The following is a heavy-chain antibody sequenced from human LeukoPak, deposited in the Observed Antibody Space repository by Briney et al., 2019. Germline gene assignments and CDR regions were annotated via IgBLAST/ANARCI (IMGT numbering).Heavy chain of an antibody. D-gene: IGHD6-19*01. V-gene: IGHV4-59*01. CDR1: GGSISSYY. CDR3: AELYSSGWNDAFDI. CDR2: IYYSGST. J-gene: IGHJ3*02. Sequence: SETLSLTCTVSGGSISSYYWSWIRQPPGKGLEWIGYIYYSGSTNYNPSLKSRVTISVDTSKNQFSLKLSSVTAADTAVYYCAELYSSGWNDAFDIWGQGTMVTVSS.